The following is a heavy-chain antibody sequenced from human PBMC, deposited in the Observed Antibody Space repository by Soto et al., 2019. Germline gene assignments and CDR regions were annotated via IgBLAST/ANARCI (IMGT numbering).Heavy chain of an antibody. CDR3: ARVWGGAFDI. CDR2: IYYSGST. CDR1: AGSISSYY. V-gene: IGHV4-59*01. Sequence: SETLSLTCTVSAGSISSYYWSWIRQPPGKGLEWIGYIYYSGSTNYNPSLKSRVTISVDTSKNQFSLKLSSVTAADTSVYYCARVWGGAFDIWGQRTMVTGSS. J-gene: IGHJ3*02. D-gene: IGHD3-10*01.